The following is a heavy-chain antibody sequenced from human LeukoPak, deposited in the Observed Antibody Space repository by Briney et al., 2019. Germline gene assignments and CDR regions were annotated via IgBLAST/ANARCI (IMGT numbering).Heavy chain of an antibody. CDR3: ARRYSGWPLDY. J-gene: IGHJ4*02. Sequence: SETLSLTCAVYGGSFSGYYWSWIRQPPGKGLEWIGEINHSGSTNYNPSLKSRVTISVDTSKNQFSLKLSSVTAADTAVYYCARRYSGWPLDYWGQGTLVTVSS. CDR2: INHSGST. CDR1: GGSFSGYY. D-gene: IGHD6-19*01. V-gene: IGHV4-34*01.